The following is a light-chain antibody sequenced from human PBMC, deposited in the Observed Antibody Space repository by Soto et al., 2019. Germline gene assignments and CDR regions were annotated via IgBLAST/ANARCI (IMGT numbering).Light chain of an antibody. CDR3: QQTYTSRPWT. CDR1: QSINTF. V-gene: IGKV1-39*01. CDR2: GAS. J-gene: IGKJ1*01. Sequence: DIQVTQSPSSLSASVGDRVTITCRASQSINTFLNWYQQRPGKAPNLLIYGASNLQSGVPSRFSGSGSGTDFTSTISSLQPEECATYYCQQTYTSRPWTFGRGTKVEIK.